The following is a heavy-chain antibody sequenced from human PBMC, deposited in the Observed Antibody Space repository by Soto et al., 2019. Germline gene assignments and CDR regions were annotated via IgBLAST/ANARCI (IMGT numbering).Heavy chain of an antibody. Sequence: QVQLVESGGGVVQPGRSLRLSCAASGFTFSSYGMHWVRQAPGKGLEWVAVISYDGSNKYYADSVKGRFTISRDNSKNTLYLQMNSLRAEDTAVYYCAKPVVTARFEYFQHWGQGTLVTVSS. D-gene: IGHD2-21*02. CDR2: ISYDGSNK. J-gene: IGHJ1*01. CDR1: GFTFSSYG. V-gene: IGHV3-30*18. CDR3: AKPVVTARFEYFQH.